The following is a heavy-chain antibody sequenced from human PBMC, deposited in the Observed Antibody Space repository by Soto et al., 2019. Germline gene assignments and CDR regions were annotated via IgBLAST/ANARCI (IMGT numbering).Heavy chain of an antibody. CDR1: GFTFGSYP. V-gene: IGHV3-64*01. J-gene: IGHJ4*02. CDR2: ISTHGDST. CDR3: AREGISRPRWVFDY. D-gene: IGHD6-13*01. Sequence: EVQLVESGGGLVQPGGSLRLSCAASGFTFGSYPMHWVRQAPGTGLEYVSAISTHGDSTFYANSVKGRFTISRDNSKNTLYRQMGSRRDEDMGEYYFAREGISRPRWVFDYWGQGTLVTASS.